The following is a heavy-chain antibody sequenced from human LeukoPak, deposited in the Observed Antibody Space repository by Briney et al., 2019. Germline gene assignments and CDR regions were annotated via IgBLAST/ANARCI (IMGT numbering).Heavy chain of an antibody. D-gene: IGHD3-10*01. J-gene: IGHJ3*02. CDR1: GYTFTSYG. CDR2: ISAYNGNT. Sequence: ASVMVSCKAFGYTFTSYGISWVRQAPGQGLEWMGWISAYNGNTNYAQKLQGRVTMTTDTSTSTAYMELRSLRSDDTAVYYCATALTYYYTSGSYYYDAFDIWGQGTMVTVSS. CDR3: ATALTYYYTSGSYYYDAFDI. V-gene: IGHV1-18*01.